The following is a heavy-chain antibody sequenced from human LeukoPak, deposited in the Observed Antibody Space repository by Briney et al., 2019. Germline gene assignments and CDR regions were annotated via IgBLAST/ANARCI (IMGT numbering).Heavy chain of an antibody. V-gene: IGHV3-23*01. Sequence: GGSLRLSCATSGFTFSSYAMSWVRQAPGKGLEWVSAISGSAGSTYYADSVKGRFTISRDISKNTLYLQMNSLRVEDTAVYYCTRDHITSWQIDFWGQGTMVTVSS. CDR1: GFTFSSYA. J-gene: IGHJ4*02. CDR2: ISGSAGST. CDR3: TRDHITSWQIDF. D-gene: IGHD2-2*01.